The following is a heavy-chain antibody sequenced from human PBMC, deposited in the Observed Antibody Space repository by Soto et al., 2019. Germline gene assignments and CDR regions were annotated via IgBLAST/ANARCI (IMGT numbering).Heavy chain of an antibody. CDR3: AKDPVVSSTSSWFYFDY. J-gene: IGHJ4*02. CDR2: ISGSGGSV. CDR1: GFIFTNYA. Sequence: EVQLLASGGGLVQPGGSLRLPCAASGFIFTNYAMNWVRQAPGKGLGRVSSISGSGGSVYYADSVKGRFTISRDNSENTLYLQMSSLRADDAAVYYCAKDPVVSSTSSWFYFDYWGRGTLVTVSS. D-gene: IGHD6-13*01. V-gene: IGHV3-23*01.